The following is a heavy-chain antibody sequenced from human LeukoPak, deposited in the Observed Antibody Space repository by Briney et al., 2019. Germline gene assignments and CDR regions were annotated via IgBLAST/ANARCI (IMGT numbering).Heavy chain of an antibody. CDR3: ARAGWEQPYYGMDV. CDR2: ISSSSSYI. Sequence: GGSLRLSCAASGFTFSSYSMNWVRQAPGKGLEWVSSISSSSSYIYYADSVKGRFTISRDNAKNSLYLQMNSLRAEDTAVYYCARAGWEQPYYGMDVWGQGTTVTVSS. V-gene: IGHV3-21*01. CDR1: GFTFSSYS. J-gene: IGHJ6*02. D-gene: IGHD4-23*01.